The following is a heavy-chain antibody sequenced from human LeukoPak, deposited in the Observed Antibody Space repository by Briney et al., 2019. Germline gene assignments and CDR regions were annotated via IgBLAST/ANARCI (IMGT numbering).Heavy chain of an antibody. J-gene: IGHJ4*02. CDR1: GGSFSGYY. V-gene: IGHV4-34*01. CDR3: ARGGSYHLPGDY. CDR2: IYHSGST. D-gene: IGHD1-26*01. Sequence: TPSETLSLTCAVYGGSFSGYYWNWIRQPPGKGLEWIGYIYHSGSTYYNPSLKSRVTISVDTSKNQFSLKLNSVTAADTAVYYCARGGSYHLPGDYRGQGTLVTVSS.